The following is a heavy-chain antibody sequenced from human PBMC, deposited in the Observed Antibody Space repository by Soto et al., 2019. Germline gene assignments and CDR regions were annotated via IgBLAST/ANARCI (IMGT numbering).Heavy chain of an antibody. Sequence: SETLSLTCTVSGGSISSYYWSWIRQPPGKGLEWIGYIYYSGSTNYNPSLKSRVTISVDTSKNQFSLKLSSVTAADTAVYYCARGPRIDVLRVLPWVFDISGQGTMVT. CDR2: IYYSGST. CDR3: ARGPRIDVLRVLPWVFDI. V-gene: IGHV4-59*01. CDR1: GGSISSYY. D-gene: IGHD2-8*02. J-gene: IGHJ3*02.